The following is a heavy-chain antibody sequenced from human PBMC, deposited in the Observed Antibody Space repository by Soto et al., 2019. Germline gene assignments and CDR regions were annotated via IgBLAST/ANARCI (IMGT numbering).Heavy chain of an antibody. CDR2: IRGSGGST. V-gene: IGHV3-23*01. CDR3: AKAYSMTIFGVVIETPGAGFDI. J-gene: IGHJ3*02. Sequence: EVQLLESGGGLVQPGGSLRLSCAASGFTFSSYAMSWVRQAPGKGLEWVSSIRGSGGSTNYADSVKGRFTISRDNSKNTLYLRINSLRVEDTAVYYCAKAYSMTIFGVVIETPGAGFDIWGQGTMVTVSS. CDR1: GFTFSSYA. D-gene: IGHD3-3*01.